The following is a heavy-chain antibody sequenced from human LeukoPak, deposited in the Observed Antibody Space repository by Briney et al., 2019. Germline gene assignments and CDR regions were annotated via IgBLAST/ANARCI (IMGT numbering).Heavy chain of an antibody. V-gene: IGHV1-69*05. D-gene: IGHD6-19*01. Sequence: SVKVSCKASGGTFSSYAISWVRQAPGQGLEWMGGIIPIFGTANYAQKLQGRVTMTTDTSTSTAYMELRSLRSDDTAVYYCAREWGAVAGTFDYWGQGTLVTVSS. CDR2: IIPIFGTA. CDR3: AREWGAVAGTFDY. J-gene: IGHJ4*02. CDR1: GGTFSSYA.